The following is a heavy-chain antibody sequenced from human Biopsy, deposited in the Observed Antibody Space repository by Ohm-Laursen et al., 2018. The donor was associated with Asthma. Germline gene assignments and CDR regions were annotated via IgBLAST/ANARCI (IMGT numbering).Heavy chain of an antibody. CDR1: GYSFATNA. V-gene: IGHV1-3*01. Sequence: ASVKVSCKASGYSFATNAMHWVRQAPGQRPEWMGWFNPGNGNAKVSEKFQGRVSITRDTSATTAYLEVSSLTSEDTAVYYCARSAETYNGFDSNYYGMDVWGQGTRVTVSS. D-gene: IGHD5-12*01. CDR2: FNPGNGNA. J-gene: IGHJ6*02. CDR3: ARSAETYNGFDSNYYGMDV.